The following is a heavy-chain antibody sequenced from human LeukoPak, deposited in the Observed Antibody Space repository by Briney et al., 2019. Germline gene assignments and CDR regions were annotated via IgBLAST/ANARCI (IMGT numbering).Heavy chain of an antibody. J-gene: IGHJ4*02. D-gene: IGHD6-13*01. CDR2: ISGSGGIT. Sequence: PGGSLRLSCAASGFPFTNYAMIWVRQAPGKGLEWVSSISGSGGITYYADSVKGRFTISRDNSKNTLYLQMNGLRDEDSAIYTCARSTGRYSSSWNRGDYWGQGILVTVSS. CDR3: ARSTGRYSSSWNRGDY. CDR1: GFPFTNYA. V-gene: IGHV3-23*01.